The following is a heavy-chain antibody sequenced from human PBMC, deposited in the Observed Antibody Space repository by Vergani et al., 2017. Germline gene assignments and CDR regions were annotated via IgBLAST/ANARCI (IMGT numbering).Heavy chain of an antibody. CDR2: VSHSGST. D-gene: IGHD3-9*01. CDR3: VRDAINYDVLTGYYIGLDS. Sequence: QVQLQESGPGLVKPSQTLSLTCTVSGGSISSGSYYWSWIRQPAGKRLEWIGSVSHSGSTFSNPSLKSRVTISVDKSKKLISLILNSVTAADTAVYYCVRDAINYDVLTGYYIGLDSWGQGTLVTVSS. J-gene: IGHJ4*02. V-gene: IGHV4-61*02. CDR1: GGSISSGSYY.